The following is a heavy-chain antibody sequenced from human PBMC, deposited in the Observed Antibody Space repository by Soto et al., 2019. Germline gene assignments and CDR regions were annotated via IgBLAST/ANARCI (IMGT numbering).Heavy chain of an antibody. CDR3: AKGREYSSSWLDY. D-gene: IGHD6-6*01. J-gene: IGHJ4*02. V-gene: IGHV3-23*01. CDR1: GFTFSNYA. Sequence: EVQLLESGGGLVQPGGSLRLSCAASGFTFSNYAMNWVRQAPGKGLEWVSDISDSGGSTYYADSVKGRFIISRDNSKTTLYLQMNSLRAEDTAVYYCAKGREYSSSWLDYWGQGTLVTVSS. CDR2: ISDSGGST.